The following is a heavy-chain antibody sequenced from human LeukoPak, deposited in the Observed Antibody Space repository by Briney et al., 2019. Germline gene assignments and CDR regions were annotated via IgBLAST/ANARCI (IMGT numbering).Heavy chain of an antibody. CDR3: ARDGGTGIVGASGGMDV. D-gene: IGHD1-26*01. Sequence: GRSLRLSCAASGFTFSNYGMHWVRQAPGKGLEWVAVISYDGSNKYYADSVKGRFTISRDNSKNTLYLQMNSPRAEDTAVYYCARDGGTGIVGASGGMDVWGQGTTVTVSS. V-gene: IGHV3-30*03. J-gene: IGHJ6*02. CDR1: GFTFSNYG. CDR2: ISYDGSNK.